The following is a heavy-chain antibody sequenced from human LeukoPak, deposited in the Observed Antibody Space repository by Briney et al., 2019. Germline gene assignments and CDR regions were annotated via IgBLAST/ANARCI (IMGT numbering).Heavy chain of an antibody. CDR2: INSNTGAT. J-gene: IGHJ4*02. CDR3: ASYPRTIDSPPFDY. CDR1: GGTFSSYA. D-gene: IGHD4/OR15-4a*01. V-gene: IGHV1-2*02. Sequence: ASVKVSCKASGGTFSSYAISWVRQAPGQGLEWMGWINSNTGATKYAQKFQGRLTMTRDTTISTAYLEVSRLTPDDTAVYYCASYPRTIDSPPFDYWGQGTLVTVSS.